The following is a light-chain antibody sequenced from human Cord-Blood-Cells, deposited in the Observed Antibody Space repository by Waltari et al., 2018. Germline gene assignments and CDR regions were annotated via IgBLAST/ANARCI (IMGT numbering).Light chain of an antibody. J-gene: IGLJ3*02. CDR3: SSNTSSSTWV. CDR1: SSDVGGYNY. V-gene: IGLV2-14*01. CDR2: DVS. Sequence: QSALTQPASVSGSPGQSITISCTGTSSDVGGYNYVSWYQQHPGKAPKLIIYDVSKRPSEAPTRFSASKFCKTAYLTINGLQAEHEANYYCSSNTSSSTWVFGGGTKLTVL.